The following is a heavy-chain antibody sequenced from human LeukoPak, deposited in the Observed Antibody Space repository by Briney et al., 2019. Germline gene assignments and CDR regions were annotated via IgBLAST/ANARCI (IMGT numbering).Heavy chain of an antibody. J-gene: IGHJ6*03. V-gene: IGHV4-4*07. Sequence: SETLSLTCTVSGGSISSYYWSWIRQPAGKGLEWIGRIYTSGSTNYNPSLKSRVTMSVDTSKNQFSLKLSSVTAADTAVYYCARDRRGYSGYDLLSYYYYYMDVWGKGTTVTVSS. CDR1: GGSISSYY. CDR3: ARDRRGYSGYDLLSYYYYYMDV. D-gene: IGHD5-12*01. CDR2: IYTSGST.